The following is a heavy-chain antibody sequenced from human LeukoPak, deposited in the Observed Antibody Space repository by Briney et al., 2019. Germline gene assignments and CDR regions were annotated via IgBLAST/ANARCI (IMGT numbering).Heavy chain of an antibody. V-gene: IGHV3-53*01. CDR2: IYSGGST. CDR1: GFTVSSNY. D-gene: IGHD3-10*01. J-gene: IGHJ6*04. Sequence: PGGSLRLSCAASGFTVSSNYMSWVRQAPGKGLEWVSVIYSGGSTYYADSVKGRFTISRDNSKNTLYLQMNSLRAEDTAVYYCASGSGSYRTPYQHLHVWGTETRVTVSS. CDR3: ASGSGSYRTPYQHLHV.